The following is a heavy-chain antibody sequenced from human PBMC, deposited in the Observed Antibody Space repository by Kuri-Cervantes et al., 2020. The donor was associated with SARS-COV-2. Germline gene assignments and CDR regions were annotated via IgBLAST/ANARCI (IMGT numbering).Heavy chain of an antibody. CDR1: GFTFSSYS. V-gene: IGHV3-30*02. D-gene: IGHD2-2*01. CDR3: AKCGTIGKDIVVVPAALTPYYYYYMDV. Sequence: GESLKISCAASGFTFSSYSMNWVRQAPGKGLEWVAFIRYDGSNKYYADSVKGRFTISRDNSKNTLYLQMNSLRAEDTAVYYCAKCGTIGKDIVVVPAALTPYYYYYMDVWGKGTTVTVSS. CDR2: IRYDGSNK. J-gene: IGHJ6*03.